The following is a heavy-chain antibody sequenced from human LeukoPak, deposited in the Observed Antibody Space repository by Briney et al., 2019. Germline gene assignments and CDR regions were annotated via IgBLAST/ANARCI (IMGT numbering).Heavy chain of an antibody. CDR1: GGSMISSSHY. J-gene: IGHJ3*02. CDR2: IYYSGSI. V-gene: IGHV4-39*07. Sequence: TSETPSLTCTVSGGSMISSSHYWGWIRQPPGKGLEWIGSIYYSGSIYHNPSLKSRVTISIDTSKSQFSLRLSSVTAADTAVYYCARDRAEWQYYFDTSGDYYVGDSFDIWGQGTMVTVSS. CDR3: ARDRAEWQYYFDTSGDYYVGDSFDI. D-gene: IGHD3-22*01.